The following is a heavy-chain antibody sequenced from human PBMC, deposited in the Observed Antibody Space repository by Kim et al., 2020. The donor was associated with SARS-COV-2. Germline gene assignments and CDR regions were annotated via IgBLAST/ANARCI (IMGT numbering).Heavy chain of an antibody. J-gene: IGHJ5*02. CDR3: ARPRIQLWSRYENWFDP. CDR1: GGSISSSSYY. Sequence: SETLSLTCTVSGGSISSSSYYWGWIRQPPGKGLEWIGSIYYSGSTYYNPSLKSRVTISVDTSKNQFSLKLSSVTAADTAVYYCARPRIQLWSRYENWFDPWGQGTLVTVSS. CDR2: IYYSGST. D-gene: IGHD5-18*01. V-gene: IGHV4-39*01.